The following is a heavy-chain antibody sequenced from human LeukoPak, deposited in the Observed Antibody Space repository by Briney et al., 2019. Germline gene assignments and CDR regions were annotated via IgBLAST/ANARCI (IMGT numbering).Heavy chain of an antibody. Sequence: GASVKVSCKASGYSFTSHYMHWVRQAPGQGLEWLGLINPSGSSTLYAQKFQGRVTMTRDMSTTTDYMELSSLRSEGTAVYYCAKDPVRDIVLMVYALWGQGTLVTVSS. J-gene: IGHJ4*02. CDR1: GYSFTSHY. CDR3: AKDPVRDIVLMVYAL. V-gene: IGHV1-46*01. D-gene: IGHD2-8*01. CDR2: INPSGSST.